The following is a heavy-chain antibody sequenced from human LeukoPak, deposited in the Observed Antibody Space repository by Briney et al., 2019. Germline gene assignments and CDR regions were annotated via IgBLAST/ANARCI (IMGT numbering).Heavy chain of an antibody. CDR2: VSTSGSGT. CDR1: EFTFSNHG. V-gene: IGHV3-23*01. D-gene: IGHD5-12*01. Sequence: PGGSLRLSCEASEFTFSNHGMIWVRQAPGKGLEWVSTVSTSGSGTYYADSVKGRFTISRDNSKNTLYLQLSSLTAEDTAVYYCARLFGGYSTNWGQGTLVTVSS. J-gene: IGHJ4*02. CDR3: ARLFGGYSTN.